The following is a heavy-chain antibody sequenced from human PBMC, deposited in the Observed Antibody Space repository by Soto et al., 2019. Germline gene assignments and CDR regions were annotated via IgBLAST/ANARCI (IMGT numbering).Heavy chain of an antibody. CDR2: ISYDGSDK. J-gene: IGHJ4*02. D-gene: IGHD6-13*01. V-gene: IGHV3-30*03. CDR3: GAGQYFSYY. CDR1: GFTFSSYG. Sequence: QVQLVESGGGVVQPGRSLRLSCAASGFTFSSYGMHWVRQAPGKGLEWVALISYDGSDKYYADSVKGRFTISRDNSKNTLYLQMNSLRVEDTAVYYCGAGQYFSYYCGQGTLVTVSS.